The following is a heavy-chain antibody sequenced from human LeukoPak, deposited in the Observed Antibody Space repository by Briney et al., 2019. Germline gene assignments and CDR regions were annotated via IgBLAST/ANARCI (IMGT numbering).Heavy chain of an antibody. D-gene: IGHD6-13*01. CDR3: AKIFQSSSWFDLDY. CDR2: IWYDGSNK. J-gene: IGHJ4*02. Sequence: GGSLRLSCAASGFTFSSYGMHWVRQAPGKGLEWVAVIWYDGSNKYYADSVKGRFTISRDNSKNTLYLQMNSLRAEDTAVYYCAKIFQSSSWFDLDYWGQGTLVTVSS. CDR1: GFTFSSYG. V-gene: IGHV3-33*06.